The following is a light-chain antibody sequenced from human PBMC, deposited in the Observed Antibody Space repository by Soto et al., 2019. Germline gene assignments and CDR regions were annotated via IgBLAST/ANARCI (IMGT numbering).Light chain of an antibody. CDR2: GNT. CDR1: SSNIGAGCE. J-gene: IGLJ1*01. Sequence: QSVLTQPPSVSGAPGQRVTISCTGCSSNIGAGCEVHWYQHLPGKAPKLLIYGNTNRPSGVPDRFSGSKSGTSVSLAITGLQAEDEADYYCQSYDSSLSASYVFGGGTKVTVL. CDR3: QSYDSSLSASYV. V-gene: IGLV1-40*01.